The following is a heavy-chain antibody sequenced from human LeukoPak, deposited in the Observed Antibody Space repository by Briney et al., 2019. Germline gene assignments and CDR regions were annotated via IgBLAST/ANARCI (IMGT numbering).Heavy chain of an antibody. D-gene: IGHD2-2*02. V-gene: IGHV5-10-1*01. CDR2: IDHSDSYT. Sequence: GVSLQISCKGSGYGFTSYWISWTRPMPGKGLEWMGRIDHSDSYTNYSPSFQGHVTISADKSISTAYLQWSSLKASDTAMYYCARDGLDMEVLPAAIGWGRSGAFDIWGQGTMVTVSS. CDR1: GYGFTSYW. J-gene: IGHJ3*02. CDR3: ARDGLDMEVLPAAIGWGRSGAFDI.